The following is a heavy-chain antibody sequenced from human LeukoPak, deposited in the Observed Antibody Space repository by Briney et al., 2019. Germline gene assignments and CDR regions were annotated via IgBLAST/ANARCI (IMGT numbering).Heavy chain of an antibody. V-gene: IGHV4-59*12. Sequence: SETLSLTCTVSGGSISSYYWSWIRQPPGKGLEWIGYIYYSGSTNYNPSLKSRVTISVDTSKNQFSLKLSSVTAADTAVYYCAKGLYRKVMENDTYCGMDAWGQGTTVTVSS. CDR3: AKGLYRKVMENDTYCGMDA. J-gene: IGHJ6*02. CDR2: IYYSGST. D-gene: IGHD3-16*01. CDR1: GGSISSYY.